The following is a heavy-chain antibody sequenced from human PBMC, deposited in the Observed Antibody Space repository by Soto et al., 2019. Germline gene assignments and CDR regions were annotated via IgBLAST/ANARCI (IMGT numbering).Heavy chain of an antibody. CDR1: GGSISSSSYY. CDR3: AITQGRDYYYYGMDV. D-gene: IGHD1-26*01. CDR2: IYYSGST. Sequence: QLQLQESGPGLVKPSETLSLTCTVSGGSISSSSYYWGWIRQPPGKGLEWIGSIYYSGSTYYNPSLKSRVTISVHTSKNQFSLKLSSVTAADTAVYYCAITQGRDYYYYGMDVWGQGTTVTVSS. J-gene: IGHJ6*02. V-gene: IGHV4-39*01.